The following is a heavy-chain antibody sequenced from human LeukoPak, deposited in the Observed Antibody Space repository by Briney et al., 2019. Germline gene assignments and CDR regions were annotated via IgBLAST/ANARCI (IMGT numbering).Heavy chain of an antibody. CDR2: ISGSGGST. J-gene: IGHJ4*02. V-gene: IGHV3-23*01. CDR3: AKDRGVYGSGSSSYYFDY. Sequence: PGGSLRLPCAASGFTFSSYAMSWVRQAPGKGLEWVSAISGSGGSTYYADSVKGRFTISRDNSKNTLYLQMNSLRAEDTAVYYCAKDRGVYGSGSSSYYFDYWGQGTLVTVSS. D-gene: IGHD3-10*01. CDR1: GFTFSSYA.